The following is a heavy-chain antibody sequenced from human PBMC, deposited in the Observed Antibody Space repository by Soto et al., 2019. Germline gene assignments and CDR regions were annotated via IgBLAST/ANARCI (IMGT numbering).Heavy chain of an antibody. CDR1: GFTFNSYA. V-gene: IGHV3-23*01. CDR2: ISGSDGRT. D-gene: IGHD5-18*01. CDR3: AKGVSQYTPLALFDY. Sequence: HPERSLRLSCSASGFTFNSYAMSWVRQAPGKGLEWVSTISGSDGRTYSTDSVKGRFTISRDNSRNTAYLQMNSLRVEDTAVYYCAKGVSQYTPLALFDYWGRGTLVTVSS. J-gene: IGHJ4*02.